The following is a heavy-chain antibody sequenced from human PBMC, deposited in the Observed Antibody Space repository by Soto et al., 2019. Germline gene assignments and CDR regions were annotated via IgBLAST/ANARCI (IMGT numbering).Heavy chain of an antibody. J-gene: IGHJ4*02. V-gene: IGHV4-4*07. CDR2: IFSNGQS. D-gene: IGHD6-19*01. CDR3: AKGWDVKYFDE. CDR1: GASLLSSY. Sequence: HVQLRESGPGLVKPSETLSLSCSVSGASLLSSYWSWVRQPAGKGLEWIGHIFSNGQSSYNPSLKSRITMSIDPSQDLFSLTLSSVTAADTAVYYCAKGWDVKYFDEWGEGTLVTVSS.